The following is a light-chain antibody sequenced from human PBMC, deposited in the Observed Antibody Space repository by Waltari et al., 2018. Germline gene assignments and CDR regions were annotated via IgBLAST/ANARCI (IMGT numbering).Light chain of an antibody. V-gene: IGKV1-39*01. CDR1: QSVINN. CDR3: QQSYTTPPT. J-gene: IGKJ1*01. Sequence: DIQMTQSPYSMSASVADRVTITCRASQSVINNVNWFQQKPGKAPKLLIYAASSLQSGVPSRFSGSGSGTDFTLTISSLQLEDFATYYFQQSYTTPPTFGQGTKVEIK. CDR2: AAS.